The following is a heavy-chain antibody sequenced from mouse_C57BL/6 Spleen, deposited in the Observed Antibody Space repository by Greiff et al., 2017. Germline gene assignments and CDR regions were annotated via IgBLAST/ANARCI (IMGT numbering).Heavy chain of an antibody. CDR3: ARGRIYYDYDGLFAY. Sequence: DVMLVESGGGLVKPGGSLKLSCAASGFTFSDYGMHWVRQAPEKGLEWVAYISSGSSTIYYADTVKGRFTISRDNAKNTLFLQMTSLRSEDTAMYYCARGRIYYDYDGLFAYWGQGTLVTVSA. CDR1: GFTFSDYG. V-gene: IGHV5-17*01. J-gene: IGHJ3*01. D-gene: IGHD2-4*01. CDR2: ISSGSSTI.